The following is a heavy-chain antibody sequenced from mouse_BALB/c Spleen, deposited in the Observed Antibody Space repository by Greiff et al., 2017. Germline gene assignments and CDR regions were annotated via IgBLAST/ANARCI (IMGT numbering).Heavy chain of an antibody. J-gene: IGHJ4*01. CDR3: ARSGGYPYAMDY. CDR2: IDPANGNT. V-gene: IGHV14-3*02. Sequence: VQLQQSGAELVKPGASVTLSCTASGFNIKDTYMHWVKQRPEQGLEWIGRIDPANGNTKYDPKFQGKATITADTSSNTAYLQLSSLTSEDTAVYYCARSGGYPYAMDYWGQGTSVTVSS. D-gene: IGHD3-1*01. CDR1: GFNIKDTY.